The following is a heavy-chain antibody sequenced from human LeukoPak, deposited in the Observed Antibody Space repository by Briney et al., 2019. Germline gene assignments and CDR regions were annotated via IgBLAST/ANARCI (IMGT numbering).Heavy chain of an antibody. V-gene: IGHV1-18*01. CDR1: GYTFTSYG. CDR2: ISAYNGNT. Sequence: ASVKVSCKASGYTFTSYGISWVRQAPGQGLEWMGWISAYNGNTNYAQKLQGRVTMTTDTSTRTAYMELRSLTSDDTAVFYCARDQDVSVWGSYRPYIDIWGQGTLVTVSS. J-gene: IGHJ4*02. D-gene: IGHD3-16*02. CDR3: ARDQDVSVWGSYRPYIDI.